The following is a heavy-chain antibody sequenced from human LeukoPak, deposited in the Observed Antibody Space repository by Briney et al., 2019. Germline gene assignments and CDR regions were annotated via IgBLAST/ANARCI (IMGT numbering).Heavy chain of an antibody. CDR3: ARQAHDFWSGYYSSYYYYYMDV. CDR2: IYTSGST. Sequence: SETLSLTCTVSGGSISSYYWSWIRQPPGKGLEWIGYIYTSGSTNYNPSLKSRVTISVDTSKNQFSLKLSSVTAADTAVYYCARQAHDFWSGYYSSYYYYYMDVWGKGTTVTVSS. CDR1: GGSISSYY. J-gene: IGHJ6*03. V-gene: IGHV4-4*09. D-gene: IGHD3-3*01.